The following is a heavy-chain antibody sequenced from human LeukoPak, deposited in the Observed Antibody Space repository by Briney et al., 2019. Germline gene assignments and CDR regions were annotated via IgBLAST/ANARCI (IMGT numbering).Heavy chain of an antibody. CDR1: GFTFSSYG. V-gene: IGHV3-33*01. CDR3: ARANYGSGSNYYYGMDV. D-gene: IGHD3-10*01. Sequence: GGSLRLSCAASGFTFSSYGMHWVRQAPGKGLEGVAVIWYDGSNKYYADSVKGRFTISRDNSKNTLYLQMNSLRAEDTAVYYCARANYGSGSNYYYGMDVWGQGTTVTVSS. CDR2: IWYDGSNK. J-gene: IGHJ6*02.